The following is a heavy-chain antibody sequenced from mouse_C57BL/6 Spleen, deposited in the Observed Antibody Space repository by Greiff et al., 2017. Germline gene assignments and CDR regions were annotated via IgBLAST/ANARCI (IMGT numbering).Heavy chain of an antibody. V-gene: IGHV7-3*01. J-gene: IGHJ2*01. Sequence: EVKVVESGGGLVQPGGSLSLSCAASGFTFTDYYMSWVRQPPGKALEWLGFIRNKANGYTTEYSASVKGRFTISRDNSQSILYLQMNALRAEDSATYYCARYYYGSRYYFDYWGQGTTLTVSS. CDR2: IRNKANGYTT. D-gene: IGHD1-1*01. CDR1: GFTFTDYY. CDR3: ARYYYGSRYYFDY.